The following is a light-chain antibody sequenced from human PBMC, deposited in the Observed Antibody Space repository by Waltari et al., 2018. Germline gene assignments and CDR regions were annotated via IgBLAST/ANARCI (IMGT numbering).Light chain of an antibody. J-gene: IGKJ1*01. Sequence: DIVLTQSPGTLSLSPGERATLSCRASQSVYSSSLAWYQQKPGQPPRPLMYGASTRATGIPDRFSGSSGSGTDFTLTISRLEPEDFAVYYCQHYGGSSSFGQGTKVEIK. V-gene: IGKV3-20*01. CDR1: QSVYSSS. CDR3: QHYGGSSS. CDR2: GAS.